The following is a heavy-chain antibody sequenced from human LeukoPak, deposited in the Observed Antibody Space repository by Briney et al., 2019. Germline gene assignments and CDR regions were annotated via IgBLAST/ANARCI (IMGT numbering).Heavy chain of an antibody. Sequence: PGGSLRLSCAASGFTFSIYAMLWVRQAPGKGPEGVAVISYDGSNKYYADSVKGRFTISRDNSKNTLYLQMNSLRAEDTAVYYCARDGGPTYGSGSYPTDYWGQGTLVTVSS. D-gene: IGHD3-10*01. J-gene: IGHJ4*02. CDR3: ARDGGPTYGSGSYPTDY. CDR2: ISYDGSNK. CDR1: GFTFSIYA. V-gene: IGHV3-30-3*01.